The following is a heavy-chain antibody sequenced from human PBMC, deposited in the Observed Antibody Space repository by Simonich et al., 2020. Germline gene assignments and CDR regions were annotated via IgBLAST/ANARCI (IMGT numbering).Heavy chain of an antibody. CDR1: GGSISSSSYY. J-gene: IGHJ4*02. CDR2: IYYSGST. D-gene: IGHD6-6*01. V-gene: IGHV4-39*01. Sequence: QVQLQQWGAGLLKPSETLSLTCAVYGGSISSSSYYWGWIRQPPGKGLEWIGSIYYSGSTYYNPSLKSRVTISVDTSKNQFSLKLSSVTAADTAVYYCARWAYSSSYFDYWGQGTLVTVSS. CDR3: ARWAYSSSYFDY.